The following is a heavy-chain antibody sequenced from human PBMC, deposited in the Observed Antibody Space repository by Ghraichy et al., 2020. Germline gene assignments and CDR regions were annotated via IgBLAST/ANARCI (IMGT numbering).Heavy chain of an antibody. Sequence: GSLRLSCTASGFSFSTSFMDWVRQAPGKGLEWISFIDSTGTSIHYADSVKGRFSISRDNVKNSLFLQISGLRDEDTAVYYCARGRSGNYVDYWGQGTPVTVS. D-gene: IGHD1-26*01. CDR2: IDSTGTSI. CDR1: GFSFSTSF. J-gene: IGHJ4*02. V-gene: IGHV3-48*02. CDR3: ARGRSGNYVDY.